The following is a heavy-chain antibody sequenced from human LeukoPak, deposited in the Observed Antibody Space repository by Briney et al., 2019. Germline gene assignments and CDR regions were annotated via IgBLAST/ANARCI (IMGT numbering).Heavy chain of an antibody. J-gene: IGHJ4*02. Sequence: GGSLRLSCAASGFTFSSYGMHWVRQAPGKGLEWVAFIRYDGSNKYYADSVKGRFTISRDNSKNTLYLQMNSLRAEDTAVYLCARGGLWFGELLFDYWGQGTLVTVSS. CDR2: IRYDGSNK. CDR3: ARGGLWFGELLFDY. CDR1: GFTFSSYG. D-gene: IGHD3-10*01. V-gene: IGHV3-30*02.